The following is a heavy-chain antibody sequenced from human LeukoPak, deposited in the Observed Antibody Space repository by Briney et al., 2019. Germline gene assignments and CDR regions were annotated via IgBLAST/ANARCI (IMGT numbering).Heavy chain of an antibody. CDR1: GFTSSSYS. J-gene: IGHJ4*02. CDR3: ASGSPAGDY. CDR2: ISSSSSYI. D-gene: IGHD1-26*01. V-gene: IGHV3-21*01. Sequence: PGASLRLSCAASGFTSSSYSMNWVRQAPGKGLEWVSSISSSSSYIYYADSVKGRFTISRDNAKNSLYLEMTSLRVEDTAVYYCASGSPAGDYWGQGTLVTVSS.